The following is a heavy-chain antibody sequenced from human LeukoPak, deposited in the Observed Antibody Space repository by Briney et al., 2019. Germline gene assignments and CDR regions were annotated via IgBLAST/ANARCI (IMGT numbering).Heavy chain of an antibody. CDR2: IKQDGSEK. Sequence: GGSLRLSCAASGFTFSSYWMSWVRQAPGKGLEWVANIKQDGSEKYYVDSVKGRSTISRDNAKNSLYLQMNSLRAEDTAVYYCARGVTASYYYYMDVWGKGTTVTISS. CDR3: ARGVTASYYYYMDV. V-gene: IGHV3-7*01. D-gene: IGHD2-21*02. J-gene: IGHJ6*03. CDR1: GFTFSSYW.